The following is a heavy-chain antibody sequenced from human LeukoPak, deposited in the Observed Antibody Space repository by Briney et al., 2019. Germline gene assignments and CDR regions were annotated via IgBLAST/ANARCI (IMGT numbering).Heavy chain of an antibody. V-gene: IGHV3-21*01. D-gene: IGHD2-15*01. J-gene: IGHJ4*02. CDR1: GFTFSSYS. CDR2: TSSSSNYI. Sequence: GGSLRLSCAASGFTFSSYSMNWVRQAPGKGLEWVSSTSSSSNYIYYADSVKGRFTISRDNSKNTLYLQMNSLRAEDTAVYYCARAEDIGYCSGGSCYPQYYFDYWGQGTLVTVSS. CDR3: ARAEDIGYCSGGSCYPQYYFDY.